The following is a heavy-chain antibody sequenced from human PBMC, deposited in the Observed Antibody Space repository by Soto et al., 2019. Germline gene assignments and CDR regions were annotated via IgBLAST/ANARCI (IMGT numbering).Heavy chain of an antibody. CDR3: AHTIEHITVAGLAAY. CDR1: GFSLTTTGLG. Sequence: QITLKESGPTLVKPTQTLTLTCTFSGFSLTTTGLGVGWIRQPPGKALQWLALIYWDDEKRYSPSLKSRLTITKDTSKNQVVLTMTNMDPVDTATYYCAHTIEHITVAGLAAYWGQGTLVTVSS. V-gene: IGHV2-5*02. CDR2: IYWDDEK. J-gene: IGHJ4*02. D-gene: IGHD6-19*01.